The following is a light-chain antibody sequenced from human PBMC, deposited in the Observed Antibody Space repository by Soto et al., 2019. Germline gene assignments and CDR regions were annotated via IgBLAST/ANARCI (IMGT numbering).Light chain of an antibody. CDR3: QQCNNWPKT. J-gene: IGKJ1*01. Sequence: EIVMTQSPDTLSVSQGETATLSCRASQSVGSNLAWYQQKPGQAPRLLISDASTRAAGLPARFSGSGSGTEFTLTISSLQSEDFAVYYCQQCNNWPKTFGQGTKVDIK. CDR1: QSVGSN. CDR2: DAS. V-gene: IGKV3-15*01.